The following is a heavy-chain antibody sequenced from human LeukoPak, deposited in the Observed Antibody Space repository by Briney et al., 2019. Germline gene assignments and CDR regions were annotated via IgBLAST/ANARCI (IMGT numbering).Heavy chain of an antibody. Sequence: GGSLRLSCAASGFTVSSNYMSWVRQAPGKGLEWVSVIHSGGSTYYADSVKGRFTISRDNSKNTLYLQMNSLRAEDTAVYYCARGSRYSSSPWYYYYYMDVWGKGTTVTVSS. D-gene: IGHD6-13*01. CDR1: GFTVSSNY. CDR2: IHSGGST. CDR3: ARGSRYSSSPWYYYYYMDV. V-gene: IGHV3-53*01. J-gene: IGHJ6*03.